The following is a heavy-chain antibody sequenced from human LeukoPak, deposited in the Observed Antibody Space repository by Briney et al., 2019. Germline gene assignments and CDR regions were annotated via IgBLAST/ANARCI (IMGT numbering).Heavy chain of an antibody. CDR2: ISSTSGTI. CDR3: ARDSYYDSSGYYEDYYYYYGMDV. V-gene: IGHV3-48*01. D-gene: IGHD3-22*01. CDR1: GFTFSTYS. Sequence: GGSLRLSCAASGFTFSTYSMNWVRQAPGKGLEWLSYISSTSGTIYYADSVKGRFTISRDNAKNTLYLQMNSLRAEDTAVYYCARDSYYDSSGYYEDYYYYYGMDVWGQGTTVTVSS. J-gene: IGHJ6*02.